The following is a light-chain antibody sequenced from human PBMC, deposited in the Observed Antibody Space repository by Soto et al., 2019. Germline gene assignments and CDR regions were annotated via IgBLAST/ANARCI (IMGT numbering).Light chain of an antibody. CDR2: DDS. V-gene: IGKV1-5*01. J-gene: IGKJ1*01. CDR1: QIVTGS. Sequence: IQMRQSPSTLSASVGDSVTITCRASQIVTGSLAWFQHKPGKAPKLLIYDDSSLESGVPSRFSGTGSGTTFTLTLSRLQPEDFATYYCQHYNTYSWTFGQGTTVETK. CDR3: QHYNTYSWT.